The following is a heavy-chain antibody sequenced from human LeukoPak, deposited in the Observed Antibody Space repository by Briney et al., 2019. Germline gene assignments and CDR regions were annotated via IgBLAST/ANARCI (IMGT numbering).Heavy chain of an antibody. J-gene: IGHJ5*02. CDR1: GGSISYGNSY. CDR2: IYFSGST. V-gene: IGHV4-39*07. Sequence: KTSETLSLTCTVSGGSISYGNSYWGWIRQPPGKGLEWIRNIYFSGSTYYKQSLKSRVTISVDTSKNQFSLKLRSVTAADTAVYYCARASCGGGTCYDSRGWFDPWGQGTLVTVSS. CDR3: ARASCGGGTCYDSRGWFDP. D-gene: IGHD2-15*01.